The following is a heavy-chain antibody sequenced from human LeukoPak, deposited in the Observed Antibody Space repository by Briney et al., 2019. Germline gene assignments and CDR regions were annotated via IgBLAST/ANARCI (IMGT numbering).Heavy chain of an antibody. CDR1: GYSFTSYW. CDR3: ARLGGYCSGGSCWLDP. J-gene: IGHJ5*02. V-gene: IGHV5-51*01. CDR2: IYPGDSDT. D-gene: IGHD2-15*01. Sequence: GESLKISCQGSGYSFTSYWIGWVRQMPGKGLEWMGIIYPGDSDTRYSPSFQGQVTISADKSISTAYLQWSSLKASDTAMYYCARLGGYCSGGSCWLDPWGQGTLVTVSS.